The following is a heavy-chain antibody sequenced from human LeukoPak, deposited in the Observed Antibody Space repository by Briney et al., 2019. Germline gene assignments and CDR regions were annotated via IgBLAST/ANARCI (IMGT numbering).Heavy chain of an antibody. V-gene: IGHV4-4*07. CDR2: IYTSGST. CDR3: ARTTLGYSYGLQDY. Sequence: SETLSLTCTVSGGSISSYYWSWLRQPPGKGLEWIGRIYTSGSTNYNPSLKSRVTMSVDTSKNQFSLKLTSVTAADTAVYYCARTTLGYSYGLQDYWGQGTLVTVSS. CDR1: GGSISSYY. J-gene: IGHJ4*02. D-gene: IGHD5-18*01.